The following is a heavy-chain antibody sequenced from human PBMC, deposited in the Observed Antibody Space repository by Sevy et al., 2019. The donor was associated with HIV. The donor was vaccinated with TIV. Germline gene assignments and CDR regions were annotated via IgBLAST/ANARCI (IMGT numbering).Heavy chain of an antibody. Sequence: ASVKVSSKVSGYTLTELSMHWVRQAPGKGLEWMGGFDPEDGETIYAQKFQGRVTMTADISTDTAYMELSSLRSEDTAVYYCAAGYSGYDWADYWGQGTLVTVSS. D-gene: IGHD5-12*01. CDR2: FDPEDGET. J-gene: IGHJ4*02. V-gene: IGHV1-24*01. CDR3: AAGYSGYDWADY. CDR1: GYTLTELS.